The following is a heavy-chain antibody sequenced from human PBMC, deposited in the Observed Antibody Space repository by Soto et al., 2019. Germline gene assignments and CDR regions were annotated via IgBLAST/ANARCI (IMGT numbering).Heavy chain of an antibody. D-gene: IGHD6-13*01. Sequence: EVQMLESGGGLVQPGGSLRLSCAASGFSFSSYAMSWVRQTPGKGLEWVSGINDRGGSTYYADSVKGRFTISRDNSKDTLYLQMNSLRANDTAVYYCAKGGSSSWHAFDIWGQGTMVTVSS. CDR1: GFSFSSYA. J-gene: IGHJ3*02. CDR3: AKGGSSSWHAFDI. V-gene: IGHV3-23*01. CDR2: INDRGGST.